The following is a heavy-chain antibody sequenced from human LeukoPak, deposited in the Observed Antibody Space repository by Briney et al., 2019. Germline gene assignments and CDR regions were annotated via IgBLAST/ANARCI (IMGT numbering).Heavy chain of an antibody. CDR1: GFTFSSYS. Sequence: GGSLRLSCAASGFTFSSYSMNWVRQAPGKGLEWVSSISSSSSYIYYADSVKGRFTISRDNAKNSLYLQMNSLRAEDTAVYYCAREHNNHYYHSNPDYWGQGTLVTVSS. J-gene: IGHJ4*02. CDR2: ISSSSSYI. CDR3: AREHNNHYYHSNPDY. D-gene: IGHD3-22*01. V-gene: IGHV3-21*01.